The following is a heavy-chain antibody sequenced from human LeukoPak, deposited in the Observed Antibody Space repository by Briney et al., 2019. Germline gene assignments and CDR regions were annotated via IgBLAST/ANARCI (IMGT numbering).Heavy chain of an antibody. V-gene: IGHV3-48*03. CDR3: ARDQSSGWYSSAFDI. J-gene: IGHJ3*02. Sequence: PGGSLRLSCAASGFTFSSYEMNWVRQAPGKGLEWVSYISSSGSTIYYADSVKGRFTISRENAKNSLYLQMNSLRAEDTAVYYCARDQSSGWYSSAFDIWGQGTMVTVSS. CDR1: GFTFSSYE. CDR2: ISSSGSTI. D-gene: IGHD6-19*01.